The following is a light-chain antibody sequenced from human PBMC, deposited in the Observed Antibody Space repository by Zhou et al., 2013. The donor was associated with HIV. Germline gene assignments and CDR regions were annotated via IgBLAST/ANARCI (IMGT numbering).Light chain of an antibody. CDR3: QQYNSHPIT. J-gene: IGKJ5*01. Sequence: EIVLTQSPGTLSLSPGERATLSCRASQSVSSNFLAWYQQQPGQAPRLLIYGASSRATGIPDRFSGSGSGTEFTLTISSLQPDDYATYYCQQYNSHPITFGQGTRLEI. CDR1: QSVSSNF. CDR2: GAS. V-gene: IGKV3-20*01.